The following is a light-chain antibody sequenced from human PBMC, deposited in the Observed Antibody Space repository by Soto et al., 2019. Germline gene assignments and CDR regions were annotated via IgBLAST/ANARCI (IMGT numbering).Light chain of an antibody. J-gene: IGKJ2*01. CDR1: QGISSY. CDR2: AAS. CDR3: QQLNSYPPYT. V-gene: IGKV1-9*01. Sequence: DIQLTQSPSFLSASVGDRVTITCRASQGISSYLAWYQQKPGKAPKLLIYAASTLQSGVPSRFSGSGSGTEFTLTISSLQHEDVATYYCQQLNSYPPYTFGQGTKLEIK.